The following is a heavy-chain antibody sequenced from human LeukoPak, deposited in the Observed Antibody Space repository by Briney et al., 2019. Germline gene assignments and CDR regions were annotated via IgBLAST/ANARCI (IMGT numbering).Heavy chain of an antibody. D-gene: IGHD3-3*01. CDR3: ARDIGYDFWSGYYSYYYYYYMDV. J-gene: IGHJ6*03. Sequence: GGSLRLSCAASGFTFSSYAMHWVRQAPGKGLEWVAVISYDGSNKYYADSVKGRFTISRDNSKNTLYLQMNSLRAEDTAVYYCARDIGYDFWSGYYSYYYYYYMDVWGKGTTVTVSS. CDR2: ISYDGSNK. V-gene: IGHV3-30*01. CDR1: GFTFSSYA.